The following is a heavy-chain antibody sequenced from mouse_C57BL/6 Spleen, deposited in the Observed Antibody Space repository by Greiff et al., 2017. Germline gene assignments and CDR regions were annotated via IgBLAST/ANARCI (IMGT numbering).Heavy chain of an antibody. J-gene: IGHJ2*01. CDR3: ARGGLHSFDY. D-gene: IGHD3-3*01. CDR2: ISGGGGNT. V-gene: IGHV5-9*01. CDR1: GFTFSSYT. Sequence: DVMLVESGGGLVKPGGSLKLSCAASGFTFSSYTMSWVRQTPEKRLEWVATISGGGGNTYHPGSGKGRFTISRDNAKITLYLQMCSLRSEDIALYYCARGGLHSFDYWGPGTTLTVSS.